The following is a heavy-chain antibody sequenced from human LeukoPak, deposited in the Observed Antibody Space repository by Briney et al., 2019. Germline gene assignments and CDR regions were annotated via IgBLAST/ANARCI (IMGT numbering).Heavy chain of an antibody. CDR2: IYHSGST. J-gene: IGHJ6*03. CDR3: AREAGLIYFYYIDV. CDR1: GYSISSGYD. Sequence: SETLSLTCTVSGYSISSGYDWGWIRQPPGKGLEWIGEIYHSGSTYYNPSLKTRVTISVDTSKNQFSLKLTSVTAADTAVYYCAREAGLIYFYYIDVWGKGTTVTVSS. D-gene: IGHD2-8*01. V-gene: IGHV4-38-2*02.